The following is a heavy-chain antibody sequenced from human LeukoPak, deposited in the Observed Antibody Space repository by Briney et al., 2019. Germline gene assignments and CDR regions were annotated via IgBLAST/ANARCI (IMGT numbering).Heavy chain of an antibody. J-gene: IGHJ6*03. D-gene: IGHD3-3*01. CDR1: GYTFTSYG. CDR3: ARDPYLRFLEWPLDRSYYMDV. Sequence: GASVKVSCKASGYTFTSYGISWVRQAPGQGLEWMGWISAYNGNTSYAQKFQGRVTMTRDTSTSTVYMELSSLRSEDTAVYYCARDPYLRFLEWPLDRSYYMDVWGKGTTVTVSS. CDR2: ISAYNGNT. V-gene: IGHV1-18*01.